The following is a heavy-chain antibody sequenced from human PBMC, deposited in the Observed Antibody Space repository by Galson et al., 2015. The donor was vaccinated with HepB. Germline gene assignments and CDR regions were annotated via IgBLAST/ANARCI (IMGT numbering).Heavy chain of an antibody. V-gene: IGHV1-3*01. CDR2: INAGNGNT. Sequence: SVKVSCKASGYTFTSYAMHWVRQAPGQRLEWMGWINAGNGNTKYSQKFQGRVTITRDTSASTAYMELSSLRSDDTAVYYCARDATPGNDYGDYYFDYWGQGTLVTVSS. CDR3: ARDATPGNDYGDYYFDY. J-gene: IGHJ4*02. D-gene: IGHD4-17*01. CDR1: GYTFTSYA.